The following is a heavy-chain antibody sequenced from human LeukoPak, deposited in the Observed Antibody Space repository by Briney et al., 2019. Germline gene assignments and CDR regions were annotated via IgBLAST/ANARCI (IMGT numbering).Heavy chain of an antibody. CDR1: GFTVSSSY. CDR2: IYSGGST. J-gene: IGHJ6*02. Sequence: GGSLRLSCAASGFTVSSSYMNWVRQAPGKGLEWVSVIYSGGSTYYADSVKGRFTISRDNSKNTLYLQMNSLRAEDTAVYYCARDPYYDFWSGLIYGMDVWGQGTTVTVSS. V-gene: IGHV3-53*01. D-gene: IGHD3-3*01. CDR3: ARDPYYDFWSGLIYGMDV.